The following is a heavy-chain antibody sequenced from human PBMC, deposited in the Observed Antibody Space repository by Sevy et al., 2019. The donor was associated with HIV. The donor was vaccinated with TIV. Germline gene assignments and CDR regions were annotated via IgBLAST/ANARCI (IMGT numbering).Heavy chain of an antibody. J-gene: IGHJ6*02. CDR3: ARARRGYYYYGMDV. CDR1: GGTFSSYA. D-gene: IGHD4-17*01. Sequence: ASVKVSCKASGGTFSSYAISWVRQAPGQGLEWMGGIIPIFGTANYAQKFQGRVTITADESTGTAYMELSSLRSEDTAVYYCARARRGYYYYGMDVWGQGTTVTVSS. CDR2: IIPIFGTA. V-gene: IGHV1-69*13.